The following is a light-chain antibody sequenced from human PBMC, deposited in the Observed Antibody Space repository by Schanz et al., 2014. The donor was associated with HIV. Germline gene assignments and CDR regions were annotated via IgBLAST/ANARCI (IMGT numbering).Light chain of an antibody. V-gene: IGKV1-5*03. CDR1: QTIGRF. CDR2: QAS. Sequence: IPMTQSPSTVSASVGDRVTLTCRASQTIGRFLAWYQQKPGSAPVLLIYQASTLETGVPSRFSGSGSGTQFPLTISGLQPDDFATYYCQQCVTYPYTFGQGTRLDVK. J-gene: IGKJ2*01. CDR3: QQCVTYPYT.